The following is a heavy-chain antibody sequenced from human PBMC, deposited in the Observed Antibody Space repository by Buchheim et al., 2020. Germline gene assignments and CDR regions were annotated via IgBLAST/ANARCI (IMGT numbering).Heavy chain of an antibody. J-gene: IGHJ4*02. V-gene: IGHV3-33*01. Sequence: QVQLVESGGGVVQPGRSLRLSCVASGFTFSSYGMHWVRQAPGKGLEWVAVIWYDGSNKYYADSVKGRFTISRDNSKNTLYLQMNSLRAEDTAVYYCARGQRGYSYGYLDYWGQGTL. CDR1: GFTFSSYG. CDR3: ARGQRGYSYGYLDY. CDR2: IWYDGSNK. D-gene: IGHD5-18*01.